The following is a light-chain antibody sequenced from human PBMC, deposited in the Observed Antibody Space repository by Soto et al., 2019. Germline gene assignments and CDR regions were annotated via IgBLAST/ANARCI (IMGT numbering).Light chain of an antibody. CDR1: QSVSNSY. Sequence: EIVLTQSPGTLSLSPGERATLSCRASQSVSNSYLVWYQQKPGQALRLLIYGASSRATGIPDRFSGSGSGTDFALTISRLEPEDFAVYYCQQYGASPSTFGQGTKLEIK. J-gene: IGKJ2*01. CDR2: GAS. CDR3: QQYGASPST. V-gene: IGKV3-20*01.